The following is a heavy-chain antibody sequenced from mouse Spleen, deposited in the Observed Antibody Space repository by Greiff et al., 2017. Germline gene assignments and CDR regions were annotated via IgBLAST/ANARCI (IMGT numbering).Heavy chain of an antibody. CDR3: AREIYYGNYPYWYFDV. D-gene: IGHD2-1*01. J-gene: IGHJ1*01. CDR1: GFTFTDYY. Sequence: DVKLQESGPVLVKPGPSVKISCKASGFTFTDYYIHWVKQSHGKSLEWIGLVSPHNGGTTYNQNFKGKATLTLDISSSTAYMELNSLTSEDSAVYYCAREIYYGNYPYWYFDVWGAGTTVTVSS. V-gene: IGHV1-36*01. CDR2: VSPHNGGT.